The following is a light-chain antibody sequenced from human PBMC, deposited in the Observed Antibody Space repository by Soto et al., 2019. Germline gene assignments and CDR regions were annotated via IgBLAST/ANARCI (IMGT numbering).Light chain of an antibody. V-gene: IGKV1-39*01. J-gene: IGKJ5*01. CDR1: QTINKN. CDR2: GSS. CDR3: HQSFSTPIT. Sequence: DIQMTQSPSSLSASVGDRVIITCRASQTINKNLNWYQQRPGKAPNLLIYGSSGLQSGFPSRFSGSGYGTDFTLTISSLQPEDFATYYCHQSFSTPITFGQGTRLEIK.